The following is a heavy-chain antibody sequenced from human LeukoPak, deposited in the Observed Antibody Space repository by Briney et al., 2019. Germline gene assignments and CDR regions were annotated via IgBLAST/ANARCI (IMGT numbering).Heavy chain of an antibody. J-gene: IGHJ4*02. D-gene: IGHD3-22*01. CDR1: GGTFSSYT. CDR2: IIPILGIA. Sequence: GASVKVSCKASGGTFSSYTISWVRQAPGQGLEWMGRIIPILGIANYAQKFQGRVTITADKSTSTAYMELSSLRSEDTAVYYCARVPLDYYGSSDLDYWGQGTLVTVSS. V-gene: IGHV1-69*02. CDR3: ARVPLDYYGSSDLDY.